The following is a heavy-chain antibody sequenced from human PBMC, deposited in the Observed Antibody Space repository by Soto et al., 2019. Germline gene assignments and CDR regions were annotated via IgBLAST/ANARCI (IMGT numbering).Heavy chain of an antibody. J-gene: IGHJ1*01. CDR3: ARGGSYSGYFQH. CDR2: IYYSGST. Sequence: SETLSLTCTVSGGSVSSGSYYWSWIRQPPGKGLEWIGYIYYSGSTNYNPSLKSRVTISVDTSKNQFSLKLSSVTAADTAVYYCARGGSYSGYFQHWGQGTLVTVSS. V-gene: IGHV4-61*01. CDR1: GGSVSSGSYY. D-gene: IGHD1-26*01.